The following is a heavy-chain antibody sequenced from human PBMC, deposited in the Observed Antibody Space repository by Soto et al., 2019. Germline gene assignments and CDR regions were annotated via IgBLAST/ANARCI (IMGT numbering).Heavy chain of an antibody. CDR2: TIPILAMS. D-gene: IGHD3-10*01. V-gene: IGHV1-69*02. J-gene: IGHJ4*02. Sequence: QVQLVQSGPEVKMPGSSVKVSCKASGDTFNSYTINWVRQAPGQGLQWMGRTIPILAMSNYALKFQGRVTITAGKSTTTAYMEFSRLRSDDTAVYYCAASYGSGSRAFDYWGQGTLVTVSS. CDR1: GDTFNSYT. CDR3: AASYGSGSRAFDY.